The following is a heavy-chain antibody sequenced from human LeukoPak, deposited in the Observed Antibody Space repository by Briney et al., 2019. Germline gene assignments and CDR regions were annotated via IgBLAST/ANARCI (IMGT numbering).Heavy chain of an antibody. CDR3: ARDIAAGTPRAFDI. CDR2: MNPISGVA. Sequence: ATVKVSCKLSRYTFNGFYMHWVRQAPGPGLEWMGWMNPISGVAIYAQKFQGRVTMTRDTSISTAYMELINLRSDDTAIYYCARDIAAGTPRAFDIWGQGAMVTVSS. J-gene: IGHJ3*02. D-gene: IGHD6-25*01. V-gene: IGHV1-2*02. CDR1: RYTFNGFY.